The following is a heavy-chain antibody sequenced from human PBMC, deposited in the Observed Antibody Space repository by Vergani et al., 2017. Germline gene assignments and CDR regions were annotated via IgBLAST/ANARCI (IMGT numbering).Heavy chain of an antibody. CDR2: ISAYNGNT. CDR1: GYTFTSYG. J-gene: IGHJ6*02. CDR3: ASISADITMVRGAAEYYYYGMDV. D-gene: IGHD3-10*01. Sequence: QVQLVQSGAEVKKPGASVKVSCKASGYTFTSYGISWVRQAPGQGLEWMGWISAYNGNTNYAQKLQGRVTMTTDTSTSTAYMELRSLRSDDTAVYYCASISADITMVRGAAEYYYYGMDVWGQGTTVTVSS. V-gene: IGHV1-18*01.